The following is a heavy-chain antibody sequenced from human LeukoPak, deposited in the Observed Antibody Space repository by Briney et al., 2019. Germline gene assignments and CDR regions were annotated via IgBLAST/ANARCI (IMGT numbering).Heavy chain of an antibody. J-gene: IGHJ4*02. CDR3: TSGTDY. CDR2: ISSGGSIV. D-gene: IGHD1-1*01. Sequence: GGSLRLSCAASGFTFSSYAMTWMRQAPGKGLEWVSYISSGGSIVHYADSVKGRFTISRDNAKSSLYLQMNSLKAEDTAVYYCTSGTDYWGQGTLVTVSS. CDR1: GFTFSSYA. V-gene: IGHV3-11*04.